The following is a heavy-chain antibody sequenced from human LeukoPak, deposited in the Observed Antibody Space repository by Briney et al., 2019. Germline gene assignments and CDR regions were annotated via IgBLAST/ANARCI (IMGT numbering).Heavy chain of an antibody. CDR3: AKGAYDYIEIAYFDY. V-gene: IGHV3-23*01. CDR1: GFTLSSYA. J-gene: IGHJ4*02. Sequence: GGSLTLSCAVYGFTLSSYAMNWVRQAPGKGLEWVAVLIGSSGATNYADSVKGRFTISRDNSKNTLFLQMNSLRAEDTAIYYCAKGAYDYIEIAYFDYWGQGALVTVSS. D-gene: IGHD5-12*01. CDR2: LIGSSGAT.